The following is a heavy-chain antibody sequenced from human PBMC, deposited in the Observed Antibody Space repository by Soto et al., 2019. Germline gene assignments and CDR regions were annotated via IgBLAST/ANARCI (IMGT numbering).Heavy chain of an antibody. CDR3: GRRGKYSTSSSYTSWFDP. CDR2: IYPGDSDT. V-gene: IGHV5-51*01. J-gene: IGHJ5*02. CDR1: RDIFTNYW. D-gene: IGHD6-6*01. Sequence: GESLKISCKAARDIFTNYWIGCVRQMPGNGLEWMGFIYPGDSDTVYSPSFQGQVTISADNSITTAYLQWNSLKASDSAMYYCGRRGKYSTSSSYTSWFDPWRQGTRVPVSP.